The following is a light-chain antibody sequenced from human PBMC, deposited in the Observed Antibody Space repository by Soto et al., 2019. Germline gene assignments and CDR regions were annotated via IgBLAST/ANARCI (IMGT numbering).Light chain of an antibody. V-gene: IGKV1-33*01. CDR3: QQYDSYST. CDR1: QDISNY. CDR2: DAS. J-gene: IGKJ1*01. Sequence: DIQMTQSPSSLSASVGDRVTITCQASQDISNYLNWYQQKPGKAPKLLIYDASNLETGVPSRFSGSGSGTDFTFTISSLQPEDIATYYCQQYDSYSTCGQGTKVDIK.